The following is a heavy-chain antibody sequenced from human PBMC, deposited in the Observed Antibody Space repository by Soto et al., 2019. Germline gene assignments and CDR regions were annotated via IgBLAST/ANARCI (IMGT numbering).Heavy chain of an antibody. D-gene: IGHD1-7*01. CDR2: IIPIFGTA. Sequence: GASVKVSCKASGGTFSSYAISWVRQAPGQGLEWMGGIIPIFGTANYAQKFQGRVTITADKSTSTAYMELSSLRSEDTAVYYCARDWNYVPYKWFDPWGQATLVTVSS. CDR1: GGTFSSYA. J-gene: IGHJ5*02. V-gene: IGHV1-69*06. CDR3: ARDWNYVPYKWFDP.